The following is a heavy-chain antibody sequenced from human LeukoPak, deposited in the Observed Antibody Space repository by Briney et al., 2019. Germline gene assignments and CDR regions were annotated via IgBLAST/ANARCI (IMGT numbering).Heavy chain of an antibody. CDR3: GKGWGLFGSVEY. V-gene: IGHV3-30*18. J-gene: IGHJ4*02. CDR1: GFTFSSYG. D-gene: IGHD2-15*01. Sequence: SGGSLRLSCAASGFTFSSYGMHWVRQAPGKGLEWVAVISYDGSNKYYADSVKGRFTISRDNSKNTLYLQMNSLRAEDTAVYYWGKGWGLFGSVEYWGQGTLVTVSS. CDR2: ISYDGSNK.